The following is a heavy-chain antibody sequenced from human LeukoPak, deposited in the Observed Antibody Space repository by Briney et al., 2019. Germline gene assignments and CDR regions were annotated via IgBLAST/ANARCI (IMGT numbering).Heavy chain of an antibody. CDR2: IYYSGTT. CDR1: GDSISSGDYD. J-gene: IGHJ4*02. Sequence: PSQTRSLTCTVSGDSISSGDYDWSWIRQPPGKGLEWIGYIYYSGTTYYNPSLQSRVTISVDTSKNQFSLNLSSVTAADTAVFYCARGHDYFDYWGQGTLVTVSS. V-gene: IGHV4-30-4*08. CDR3: ARGHDYFDY.